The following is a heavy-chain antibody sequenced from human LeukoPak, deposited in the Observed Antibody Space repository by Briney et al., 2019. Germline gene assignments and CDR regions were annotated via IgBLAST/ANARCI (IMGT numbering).Heavy chain of an antibody. J-gene: IGHJ4*02. V-gene: IGHV1-2*06. CDR3: ARVQAAAGTPFDY. CDR2: INPNSGGT. CDR1: GYIFTGYY. D-gene: IGHD6-13*01. Sequence: RASVKVSCKASGYIFTGYYMHWVRQAPGQGLEWMGRINPNSGGTNYAQKFQGRVTMTRDTSISTAYMELSRLRSDDTAVYYCARVQAAAGTPFDYWGQGTLVTVSS.